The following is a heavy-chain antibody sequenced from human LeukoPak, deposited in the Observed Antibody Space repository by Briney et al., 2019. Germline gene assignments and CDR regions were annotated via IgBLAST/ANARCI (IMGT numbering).Heavy chain of an antibody. CDR1: GGSISSYY. CDR3: AAWGVDYGGNFDYSDY. V-gene: IGHV4-4*07. J-gene: IGHJ4*02. Sequence: SGTLSLTCTVSGGSISSYYWSWIRQPAGKGLEWIGRIYTSGSTNYNPSLKSRLTISVDQSRNQFSLRLSSVTAADTGTYYCAAWGVDYGGNFDYSDYWGQGTLVTVSS. D-gene: IGHD4-23*01. CDR2: IYTSGST.